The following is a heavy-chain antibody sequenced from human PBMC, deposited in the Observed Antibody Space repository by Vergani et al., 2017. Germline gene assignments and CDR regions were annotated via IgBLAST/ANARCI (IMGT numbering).Heavy chain of an antibody. V-gene: IGHV3-30*02. Sequence: VQLLESGGDLVQPGGSLRLSCAASGFTFNHYGMHWVRQAPGKGLEWVTFIRYDGSNTYYADSVKGRFTISRDNSKNTLFLQMNSLRPEDTAVYYCARDTVTGSRYFDYWGQGTLVTVSS. CDR3: ARDTVTGSRYFDY. CDR2: IRYDGSNT. D-gene: IGHD6-19*01. J-gene: IGHJ4*02. CDR1: GFTFNHYG.